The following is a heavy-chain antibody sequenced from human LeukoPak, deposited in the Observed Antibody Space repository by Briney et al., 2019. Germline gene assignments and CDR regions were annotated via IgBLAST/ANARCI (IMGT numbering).Heavy chain of an antibody. CDR3: AKGWTKYYDFWSAFDY. Sequence: PGGSLRLSCAASGFTFSTYGMHWVRQAPRKVLEWVAFIQYDGSENHYADSVRGRFTISRNNSKNTLYLQMNSLRAEDTAVYYCAKGWTKYYDFWSAFDYWGQGTLVTVSS. J-gene: IGHJ4*02. V-gene: IGHV3-30*02. D-gene: IGHD3-3*01. CDR1: GFTFSTYG. CDR2: IQYDGSEN.